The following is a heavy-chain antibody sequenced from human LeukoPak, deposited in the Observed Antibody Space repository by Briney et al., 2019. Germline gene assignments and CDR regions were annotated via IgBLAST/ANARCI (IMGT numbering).Heavy chain of an antibody. D-gene: IGHD6-13*01. CDR3: ATERRIAAAGGIESTKFDY. V-gene: IGHV4-39*07. CDR1: GGPISSSSYY. Sequence: SETLSLTCTVSGGPISSSSYYWGWIRQPPGKGLEWIGSIYYSGSTYYNPSLKSRVTISVDTSKNQFSLKLSSVTAADTAVYYCATERRIAAAGGIESTKFDYWGQGTLVTVSS. J-gene: IGHJ4*02. CDR2: IYYSGST.